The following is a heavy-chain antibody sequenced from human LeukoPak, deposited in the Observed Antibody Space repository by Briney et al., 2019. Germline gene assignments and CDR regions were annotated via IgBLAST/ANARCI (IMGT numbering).Heavy chain of an antibody. CDR2: INPNSGDT. J-gene: IGHJ3*02. CDR3: ARATRIVGGDRQAFDI. D-gene: IGHD1-26*01. V-gene: IGHV1-2*02. CDR1: GYTFTDYY. Sequence: ASVKVSCTASGYTFTDYYMHWVRQAPGQGLEWMGWINPNSGDTKDAQKFQGRVTMTRDTSINTAYMELSGLRSDDTAVYYCARATRIVGGDRQAFDIWGHGTMVTVSS.